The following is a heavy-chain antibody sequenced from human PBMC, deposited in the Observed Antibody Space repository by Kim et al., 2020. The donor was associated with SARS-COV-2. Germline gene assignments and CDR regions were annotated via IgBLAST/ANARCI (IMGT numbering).Heavy chain of an antibody. V-gene: IGHV1-69*04. J-gene: IGHJ6*02. CDR3: ARVAADYYGMDV. CDR2: IISILGIA. CDR1: GGTFSSYA. Sequence: SVKVSCKASGGTFSSYAISWVRQAPGQGLEWMGRIISILGIANYAQKFQGRVTITADKSTSTAYMELSSLRSEDTAVYYCARVAADYYGMDVWGQGTTVTVSS. D-gene: IGHD6-25*01.